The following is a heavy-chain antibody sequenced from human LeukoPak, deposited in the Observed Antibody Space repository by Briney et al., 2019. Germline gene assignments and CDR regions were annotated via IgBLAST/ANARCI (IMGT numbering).Heavy chain of an antibody. CDR1: GFTFSNYA. V-gene: IGHV3-23*01. Sequence: PGGSLRLSCAASGFTFSNYAMSWVRQAPGKGLEYVSVINYSGGATYYADSVKGRFTISRDNSKNSLYLQMNSLRGEDTALYYCTKGISISGVDDDAFDIWGQGTMVTVSS. J-gene: IGHJ3*02. D-gene: IGHD3-3*01. CDR3: TKGISISGVDDDAFDI. CDR2: INYSGGAT.